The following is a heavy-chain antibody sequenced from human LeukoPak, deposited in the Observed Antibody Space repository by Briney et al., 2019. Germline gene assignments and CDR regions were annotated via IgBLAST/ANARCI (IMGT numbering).Heavy chain of an antibody. CDR1: TFTFSNSV. D-gene: IGHD1-1*01. V-gene: IGHV3-30*04. Sequence: GGSLRLSCVPSTFTFSNSVMHWVRQAPGKGLEWVSGISIDGNGKYYADSVRGRITISRDNSKNTLYLEMNSLSAEDTAVYYCAKEVRTTGRAGIFGYWGQGTLVTVSS. CDR2: ISIDGNGK. CDR3: AKEVRTTGRAGIFGY. J-gene: IGHJ4*02.